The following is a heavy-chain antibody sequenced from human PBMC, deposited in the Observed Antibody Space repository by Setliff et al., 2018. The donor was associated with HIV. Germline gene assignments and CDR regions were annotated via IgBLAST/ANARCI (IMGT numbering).Heavy chain of an antibody. J-gene: IGHJ3*01. CDR2: IQSGGIM. Sequence: GGSLRLSCSASGLTLSNSAMTWVRQRPGRGLEWVSLIQSGGIMYYADSVKGRFTISRDNSNNTLSLQMSSLRAEDTALYYCAKLDYYDYSGSWARKVAIDFWGRGTMVTVSS. CDR3: AKLDYYDYSGSWARKVAIDF. D-gene: IGHD3-22*01. CDR1: GLTLSNSA. V-gene: IGHV3-23*01.